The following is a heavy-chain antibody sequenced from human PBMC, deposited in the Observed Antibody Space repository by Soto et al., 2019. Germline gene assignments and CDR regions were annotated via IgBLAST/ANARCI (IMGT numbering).Heavy chain of an antibody. V-gene: IGHV4-39*01. D-gene: IGHD1-1*01. CDR3: ARHWPGTTSGKWFDP. CDR1: GGSISSSSYY. Sequence: SETLSLTCTVSGGSISSSSYYWGWIRQPPGKGLEWIGSIYYSGSTYYNPSLKSRVTISVDTSKNQFSLKLSSVTAADTAVYYCARHWPGTTSGKWFDPWGQGTLVTVSS. CDR2: IYYSGST. J-gene: IGHJ5*02.